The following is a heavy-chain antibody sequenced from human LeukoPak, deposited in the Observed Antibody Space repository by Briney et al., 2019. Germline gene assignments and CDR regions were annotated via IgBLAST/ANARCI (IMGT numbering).Heavy chain of an antibody. D-gene: IGHD5-12*01. V-gene: IGHV3-48*03. CDR1: GFTFSSHE. CDR3: AKDGGLRFYYYYYYMDV. J-gene: IGHJ6*03. Sequence: GSLRLSCAASGFTFSSHEMNWVRQAPGKGLEWVSYISSSGSTIYYADSVKGRFTISRDNAKNSLYLEMNSLRPEDTAMYYCAKDGGLRFYYYYYYMDVWGKGTTVTISS. CDR2: ISSSGSTI.